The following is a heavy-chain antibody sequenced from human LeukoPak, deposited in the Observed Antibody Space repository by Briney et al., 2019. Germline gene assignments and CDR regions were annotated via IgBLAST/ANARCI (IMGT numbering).Heavy chain of an antibody. CDR2: ISSSSSTI. J-gene: IGHJ4*02. CDR3: ARGTGGDKDY. CDR1: GFTFSSYS. V-gene: IGHV3-48*01. Sequence: PGGSLRLSCAASGFTFSSYSMNWVRQAPGKGLEWVSYISSSSSTIYYADSVKGRFTISRDNAKNSLYLQMNSLRAEDTAVYYCARGTGGDKDYWGQGTLVTVSS. D-gene: IGHD3-10*01.